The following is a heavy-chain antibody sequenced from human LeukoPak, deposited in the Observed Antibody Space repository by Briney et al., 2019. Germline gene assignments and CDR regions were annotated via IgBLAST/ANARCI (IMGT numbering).Heavy chain of an antibody. J-gene: IGHJ5*02. V-gene: IGHV3-23*01. CDR3: AKGPWDRGYSYGDNWLDP. D-gene: IGHD5-18*01. CDR1: GFTFSSYA. CDR2: ISGSGGST. Sequence: GGSLRLSCAASGFTFSSYAMSWVRQAPGKGLEWVSAISGSGGSTYYADSVKGRFTISRDNSKNTLYLQMNSLRAEDTAVYYCAKGPWDRGYSYGDNWLDPWGQGTLVTVSS.